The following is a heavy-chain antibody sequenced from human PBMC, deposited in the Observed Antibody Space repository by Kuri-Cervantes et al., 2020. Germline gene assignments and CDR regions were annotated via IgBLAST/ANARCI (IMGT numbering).Heavy chain of an antibody. CDR1: GYSISSGYY. CDR3: ARVGPNDYVWGTYRT. D-gene: IGHD3-16*02. Sequence: ESLKISCTVSGYSISSGYYWGWIRQPPGKGLEWIGNIYHSGSTYYNPSLKSRVTISVDTSKNRFSLKLSSVTAADTAVYYCARVGPNDYVWGTYRTWGQGTLVTVSS. CDR2: IYHSGST. V-gene: IGHV4-38-2*02. J-gene: IGHJ5*02.